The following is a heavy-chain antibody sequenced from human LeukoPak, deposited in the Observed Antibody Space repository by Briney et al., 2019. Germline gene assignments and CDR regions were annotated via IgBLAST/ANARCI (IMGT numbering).Heavy chain of an antibody. CDR1: GYIFSNYW. V-gene: IGHV5-51*01. CDR3: ARSDCSGGSCTPTL. J-gene: IGHJ4*02. CDR2: IYPGDSDT. Sequence: GESLKISCKSSGYIFSNYWIGWVRQMPGKGLEWMGIIYPGDSDTRYSPSFQGQVTISADKSISTAYLQWSSLKASDTAMYYCARSDCSGGSCTPTLWGQGTLVTVSS. D-gene: IGHD2-15*01.